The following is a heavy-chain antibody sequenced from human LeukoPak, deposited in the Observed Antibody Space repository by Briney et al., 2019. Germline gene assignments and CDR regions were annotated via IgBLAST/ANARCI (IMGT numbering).Heavy chain of an antibody. V-gene: IGHV1-2*06. CDR2: INPNSGGT. CDR1: GYTFTGYY. Sequence: APVKVSCKASGYTFTGYYMHWVRQAPGQGLEWMGRINPNSGGTNYAQKFQGRVTMTRDTSISTAYMELSRLRSDDTAVYHCARDRRGYFDYWGQGTLVTVSS. J-gene: IGHJ4*02. CDR3: ARDRRGYFDY.